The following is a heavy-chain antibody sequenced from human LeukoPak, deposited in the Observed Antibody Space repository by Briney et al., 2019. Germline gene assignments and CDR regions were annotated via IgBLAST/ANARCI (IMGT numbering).Heavy chain of an antibody. CDR1: GYTFTSYG. V-gene: IGHV1-18*01. CDR2: TSAYNGNT. CDR3: AREIGELNFDY. J-gene: IGHJ4*02. D-gene: IGHD1-26*01. Sequence: ASVKVSCKASGYTFTSYGISWVRQAPGQGLEWMGWTSAYNGNTNYAKKVHGRVTMTTDTSTSTAYMELRSLRSDDTAVYYCAREIGELNFDYWGQGTLVTVSS.